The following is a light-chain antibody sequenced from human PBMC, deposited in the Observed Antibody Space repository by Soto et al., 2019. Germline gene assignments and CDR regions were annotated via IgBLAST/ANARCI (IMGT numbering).Light chain of an antibody. Sequence: EIVLTQSPGTLSLSPGERATLSCRASQSVSSSYLAWYQQKPGQAPRLLIYGASSRATGIPDRFRGSGSGTDFTLTSSRLEPEDFAVYYCQQYGSSPRTFGRGTKLEI. CDR1: QSVSSSY. V-gene: IGKV3-20*01. J-gene: IGKJ2*01. CDR3: QQYGSSPRT. CDR2: GAS.